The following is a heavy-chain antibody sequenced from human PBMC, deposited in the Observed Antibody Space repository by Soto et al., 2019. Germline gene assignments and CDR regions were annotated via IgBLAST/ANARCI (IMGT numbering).Heavy chain of an antibody. Sequence: GASVKVSCKASGYTFTSYAMHWVRQAPGQRLEWMGWINAGNGDTKYSQKFQGRVTITRDTSASTAYMELSSLRSEDTAVYYCARDISPLDSSGWWENAFDIWGQGTMVTVSS. CDR1: GYTFTSYA. D-gene: IGHD6-19*01. CDR2: INAGNGDT. J-gene: IGHJ3*02. V-gene: IGHV1-3*01. CDR3: ARDISPLDSSGWWENAFDI.